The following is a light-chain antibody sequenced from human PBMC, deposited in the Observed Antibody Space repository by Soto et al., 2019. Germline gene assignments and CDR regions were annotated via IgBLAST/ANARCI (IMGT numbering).Light chain of an antibody. CDR1: QSIRSD. CDR2: TTS. J-gene: IGKJ1*01. Sequence: DIQMTQSPSSLSASVGDRVTITCRASQSIRSDLNWYQQRPGKAPKLLIYTTSNLESGVPSRFSGSGSGTDFTLTISNLQPEDFATYYCQQSYSTPRTFGQGTKVDI. V-gene: IGKV1-39*01. CDR3: QQSYSTPRT.